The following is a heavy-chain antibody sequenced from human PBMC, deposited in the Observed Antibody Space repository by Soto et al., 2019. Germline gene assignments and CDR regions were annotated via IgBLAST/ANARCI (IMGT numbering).Heavy chain of an antibody. D-gene: IGHD3-3*01. CDR1: GYTFTSYY. CDR3: AREVGVLRFLEWLPNSYYMDV. Sequence: GASVKVSCKASGYTFTSYYMHWVRQAPGQGLEWMGIINPSGGSTSYAQKFQGRVTMTRDTSTCTVYMELSSLRSEDTAVYYCAREVGVLRFLEWLPNSYYMDVWGKGTTVTVSS. V-gene: IGHV1-46*03. J-gene: IGHJ6*03. CDR2: INPSGGST.